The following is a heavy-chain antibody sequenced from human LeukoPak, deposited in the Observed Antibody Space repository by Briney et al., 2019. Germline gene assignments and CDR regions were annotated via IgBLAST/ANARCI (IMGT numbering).Heavy chain of an antibody. V-gene: IGHV4-30-2*01. Sequence: SETLSLTCTVSGGSISSGGYYWSWIRQPPGKGLEWIGYIYHSGSTYYNPSLKSRVTISVDRSKNQFSLKLSSVTAADTAVYYCARGSYYYYMDVWGKGTTVTVSS. CDR3: ARGSYYYYMDV. J-gene: IGHJ6*03. CDR2: IYHSGST. CDR1: GGSISSGGYY.